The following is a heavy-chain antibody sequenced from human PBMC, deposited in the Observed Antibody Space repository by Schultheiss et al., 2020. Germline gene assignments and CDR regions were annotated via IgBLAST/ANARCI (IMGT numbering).Heavy chain of an antibody. V-gene: IGHV4-39*07. CDR2: IYHSGST. CDR1: GGSVSSGSYY. Sequence: SETLSLTCTVSGGSVSSGSYYWSWIRQPPGKGLEWIGSIYHSGSTNYNPSLKSRVTISVDTSKNQFSLKLSSVTAADTAVYYCAREDTVGRWFDPWGQGTLVNVYS. CDR3: AREDTVGRWFDP. D-gene: IGHD3/OR15-3a*01. J-gene: IGHJ5*02.